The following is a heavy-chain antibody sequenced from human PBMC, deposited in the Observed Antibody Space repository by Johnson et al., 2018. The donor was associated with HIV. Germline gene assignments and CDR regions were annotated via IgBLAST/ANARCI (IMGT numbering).Heavy chain of an antibody. D-gene: IGHD1-26*01. Sequence: QVLLVESGGGVVQPGGSLRLSCAASGFTFSSHGMHWVRQAPGKGLEWVAFIRYDGRNKYYADSVKGRFTISRDNSKNTLYLQMNSLKTEDTAVYYCTTDGWELLHFRAKTPDAFDIWGQGTMVTVSS. CDR2: IRYDGRNK. V-gene: IGHV3-30*02. CDR1: GFTFSSHG. CDR3: TTDGWELLHFRAKTPDAFDI. J-gene: IGHJ3*02.